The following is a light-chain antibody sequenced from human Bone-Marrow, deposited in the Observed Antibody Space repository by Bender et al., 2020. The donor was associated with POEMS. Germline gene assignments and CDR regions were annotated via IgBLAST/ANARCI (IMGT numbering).Light chain of an antibody. J-gene: IGLJ2*01. CDR3: NSYTSASLVV. CDR1: SRDFTSYKT. CDR2: DLD. Sequence: QSVLTQPPSASGSPGESVTLSCTGDSRDFTSYKTVSWYRQSPGKAPEVVMYDLDKRPSGVPDRFSGSRSGDTASLTISGLQAEDEGDYYCNSYTSASLVVFGGGTKVTVL. V-gene: IGLV2-18*02.